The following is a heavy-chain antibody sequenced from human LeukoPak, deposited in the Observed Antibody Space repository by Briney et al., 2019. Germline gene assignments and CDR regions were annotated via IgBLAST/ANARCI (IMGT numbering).Heavy chain of an antibody. D-gene: IGHD3-3*01. CDR2: IYSDGST. CDR1: GFTVSTKY. CDR3: ASYYLEWLFGWAFDI. V-gene: IGHV3-66*02. Sequence: GGSLRLSCAASGFTVSTKYMSWVRQAPGKGLEWVSLIYSDGSTYYADSVKGRITISRDNSKNTLYLQMHSLRAEDTAVYYCASYYLEWLFGWAFDIWGQGTMVTVFS. J-gene: IGHJ3*02.